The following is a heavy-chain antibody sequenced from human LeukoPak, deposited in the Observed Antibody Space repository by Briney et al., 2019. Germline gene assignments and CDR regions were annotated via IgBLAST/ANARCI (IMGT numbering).Heavy chain of an antibody. J-gene: IGHJ5*02. CDR2: INPSGGGT. Sequence: ASVKVSCKASGYTFTSYNMHWVRQAPGQGLEWMGIINPSGGGTSYAQKFQGRVTMTRDTSTSTVYMELSSLRSDDTAVYYCAAVPAAIPHHWGQGTLVTVSS. CDR3: AAVPAAIPHH. D-gene: IGHD2-2*01. V-gene: IGHV1-46*01. CDR1: GYTFTSYN.